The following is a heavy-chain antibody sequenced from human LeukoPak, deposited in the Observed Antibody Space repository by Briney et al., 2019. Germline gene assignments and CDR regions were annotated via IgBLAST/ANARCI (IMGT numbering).Heavy chain of an antibody. CDR2: IYYSGST. Sequence: SETLSLTCTVSGGSINNYYWSWIRQPPGKGLEWIGYIYYSGSTYYNPSLKSRVTISVDTSKNQFSLKLSSVTAADTAVYYCARGVNRYSGSSGYYFDYWGQGTLVTVSS. D-gene: IGHD1-26*01. J-gene: IGHJ4*02. V-gene: IGHV4-59*12. CDR1: GGSINNYY. CDR3: ARGVNRYSGSSGYYFDY.